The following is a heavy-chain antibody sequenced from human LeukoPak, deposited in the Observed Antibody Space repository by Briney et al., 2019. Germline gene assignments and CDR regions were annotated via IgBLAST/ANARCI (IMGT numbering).Heavy chain of an antibody. J-gene: IGHJ6*03. CDR2: IIPIFGTA. CDR3: ARTGIAAAVPYYYYYMDV. D-gene: IGHD6-13*01. V-gene: IGHV1-69*13. Sequence: ASVKVSCKASGGTFSSYAISWVRQAPGQGLEWMGGIIPIFGTANYAQKFQGRVTITADESTSTAYMELSSLRSEDTAVYYCARTGIAAAVPYYYYYMDVWGKGTTVTISS. CDR1: GGTFSSYA.